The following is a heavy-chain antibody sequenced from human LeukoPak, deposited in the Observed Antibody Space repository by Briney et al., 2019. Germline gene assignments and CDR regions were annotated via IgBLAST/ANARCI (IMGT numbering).Heavy chain of an antibody. CDR2: IYSDGST. Sequence: GGSLRLSCAASGFSVSSNYISWVRQAPGKGLEWVSIIYSDGSTFHADSVKGRFTMSRGNAKNSLYLQMNSLRAEDTAVYYCARGPRYSYGAHFDYWGQGTLVTVSS. J-gene: IGHJ4*02. D-gene: IGHD5-18*01. CDR3: ARGPRYSYGAHFDY. V-gene: IGHV3-53*01. CDR1: GFSVSSNY.